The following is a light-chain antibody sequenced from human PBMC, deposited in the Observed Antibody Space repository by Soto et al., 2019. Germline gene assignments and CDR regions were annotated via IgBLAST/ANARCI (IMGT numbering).Light chain of an antibody. V-gene: IGKV2-24*01. Sequence: DIVMTQTPLSSPVTLGQPASISCRSSQSLVYSDGNTYLSWLHQRPGQPPRLLIYKISNRLSGVPDRFSGSGAGTDCTLKISRVEAEDVGVYYCMQATQFPFTVGQGTKLEIK. J-gene: IGKJ2*01. CDR2: KIS. CDR3: MQATQFPFT. CDR1: QSLVYSDGNTY.